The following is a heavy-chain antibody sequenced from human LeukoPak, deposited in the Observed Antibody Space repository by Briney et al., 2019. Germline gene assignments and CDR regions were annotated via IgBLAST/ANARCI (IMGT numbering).Heavy chain of an antibody. CDR2: IYYSGST. V-gene: IGHV4-39*07. CDR3: AREPRDGYNRLDY. D-gene: IGHD5-24*01. CDR1: GGSISSSSYY. J-gene: IGHJ4*02. Sequence: PSETLSLTCTVSGGSISSSSYYWGWIRQPPGKGLEWIGSIYYSGSTYYNPSLKSRVTISVDTSKNQFSLKLSSATAADTAVYYCAREPRDGYNRLDYWGQGTLVTVSS.